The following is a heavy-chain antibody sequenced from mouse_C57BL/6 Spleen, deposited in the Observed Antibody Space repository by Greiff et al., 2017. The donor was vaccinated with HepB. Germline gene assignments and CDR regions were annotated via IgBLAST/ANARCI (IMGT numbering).Heavy chain of an antibody. CDR2: ISSGSSTI. CDR1: GFTFSDYG. CDR3: ARLRYYGSPYYAMDY. V-gene: IGHV5-17*01. Sequence: EVHLVESGGGLVKPGGSLKLSCAASGFTFSDYGMHWVRQAPEKGLEWVAYISSGSSTIYYADTVKGRFTISRDNAKNTLFLQMTSLRSEDTAMYYCARLRYYGSPYYAMDYWGQGTSVTVSS. J-gene: IGHJ4*01. D-gene: IGHD1-1*01.